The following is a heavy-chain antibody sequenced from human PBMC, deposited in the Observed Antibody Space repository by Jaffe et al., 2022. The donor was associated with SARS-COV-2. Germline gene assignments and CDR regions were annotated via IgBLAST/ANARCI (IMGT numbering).Heavy chain of an antibody. CDR3: GKSTSVNVRYFDC. Sequence: QVQLQESGPGLVKPSETLSLTCTVSGASVSSPNYYWAWIRQPPGKGLEWIGSLYYSGTTYYNSSLKSRVTISADSSENHFSLKLTSVTAADTGVYYCGKSTSVNVRYFDCWGQGTLVIVSS. J-gene: IGHJ4*02. CDR1: GASVSSPNYY. V-gene: IGHV4-39*02. CDR2: LYYSGTT. D-gene: IGHD3-10*01.